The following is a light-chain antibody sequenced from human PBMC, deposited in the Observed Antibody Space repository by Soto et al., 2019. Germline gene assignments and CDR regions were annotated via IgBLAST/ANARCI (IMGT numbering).Light chain of an antibody. CDR3: SSYAGSNLFV. CDR2: EVS. J-gene: IGLJ1*01. Sequence: QSVLTQPPSASGSPGQSVTISCTGTSSDVGGYNYVSWYQQHPGKAPKLMIYEVSKRPSGVPDRFSGSKSGNMASLTVSGFQAEDEADYYCSSYAGSNLFVFGTGTKLTVL. V-gene: IGLV2-8*01. CDR1: SSDVGGYNY.